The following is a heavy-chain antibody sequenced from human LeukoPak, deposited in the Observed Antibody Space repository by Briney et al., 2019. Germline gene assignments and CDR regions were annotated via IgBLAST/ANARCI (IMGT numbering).Heavy chain of an antibody. CDR3: ARGVYGSGKGRLYN. CDR2: IYSSGSA. D-gene: IGHD3-10*01. Sequence: SQTLSLTCTVSGGSISSGNYYWSWIRQHPGKGLEWIGYIYSSGSAYYNPSLTSRVTLSVDTSKNLFSLNLASVTAADTAVYYWARGVYGSGKGRLYNRGQGTLVTVSS. J-gene: IGHJ4*02. CDR1: GGSISSGNYY. V-gene: IGHV4-31*03.